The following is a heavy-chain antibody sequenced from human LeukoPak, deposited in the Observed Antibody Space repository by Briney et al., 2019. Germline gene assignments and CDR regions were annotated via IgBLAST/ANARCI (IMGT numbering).Heavy chain of an antibody. D-gene: IGHD3-22*01. Sequence: GGSLRLSCAAAGFTFSSYAMSWVRQPPGKGLEWVSAVSGRGGSTYYADSVKGRFTISRDNSKNTLYLQMNSLRAEDTAVYYCARYPSYYDSSIYYFDYWGQGTLVTVSS. J-gene: IGHJ4*02. CDR3: ARYPSYYDSSIYYFDY. CDR1: GFTFSSYA. CDR2: VSGRGGST. V-gene: IGHV3-23*01.